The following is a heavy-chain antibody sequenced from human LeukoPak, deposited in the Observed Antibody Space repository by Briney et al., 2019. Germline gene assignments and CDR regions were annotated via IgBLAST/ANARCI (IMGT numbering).Heavy chain of an antibody. Sequence: PGGSLRLSCAASGFTFDDYGMSWVRQAPGKGLGWVCCINWNGGSTGYVDSVKGRFTISRDNAKNSLYLQMNSLSAEDTALYYCARGGSGSYYNYYYYYMDVWGKGTTVTVS. CDR3: ARGGSGSYYNYYYYYMDV. J-gene: IGHJ6*03. D-gene: IGHD3-10*01. CDR1: GFTFDDYG. V-gene: IGHV3-20*04. CDR2: INWNGGST.